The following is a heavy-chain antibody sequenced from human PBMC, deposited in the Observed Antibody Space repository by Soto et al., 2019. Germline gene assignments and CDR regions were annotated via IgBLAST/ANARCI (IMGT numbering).Heavy chain of an antibody. J-gene: IGHJ6*03. V-gene: IGHV1-18*01. CDR2: ISAYNGNT. Sequence: ASVKVSCKASGYTFTSYGISWVRQAPGQGLEWMGWISAYNGNTNYAQKLQGRVTMTTGTSTSTAYMELRSLRSDDTAVYYCAGMVVVVPANLNYYYYMDVWGKGTTVTVS. CDR1: GYTFTSYG. D-gene: IGHD2-2*01. CDR3: AGMVVVVPANLNYYYYMDV.